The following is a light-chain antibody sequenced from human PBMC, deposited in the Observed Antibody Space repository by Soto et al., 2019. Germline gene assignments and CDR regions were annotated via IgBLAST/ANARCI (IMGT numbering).Light chain of an antibody. V-gene: IGKV3-20*01. CDR1: QSVINY. Sequence: EVVLTQSPGTLSLSPGERATLSCRASQSVINYLGWYQQKHGQAPRLLIYGVSSRATGIPARFSGGGSGTDFTLTISRLDPEDFAVYYWHQYGSSYSFGQGTKLEIK. J-gene: IGKJ2*03. CDR2: GVS. CDR3: HQYGSSYS.